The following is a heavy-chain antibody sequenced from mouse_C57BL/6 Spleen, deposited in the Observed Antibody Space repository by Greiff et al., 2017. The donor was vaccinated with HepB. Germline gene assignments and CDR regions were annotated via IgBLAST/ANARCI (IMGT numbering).Heavy chain of an antibody. CDR3: AREYYSPAPTYAMDY. J-gene: IGHJ4*01. Sequence: EVQLVESGPELVKPGASVKMSCKASGYTFTDYNMHWVKQSHGKSLEWIGYINPNNGGTSYNQKFKGKATLTVNKSSSTAYMERRSLTSEDSAVYYCAREYYSPAPTYAMDYWGQGTSVTVSS. CDR2: INPNNGGT. D-gene: IGHD2-12*01. CDR1: GYTFTDYN. V-gene: IGHV1-22*01.